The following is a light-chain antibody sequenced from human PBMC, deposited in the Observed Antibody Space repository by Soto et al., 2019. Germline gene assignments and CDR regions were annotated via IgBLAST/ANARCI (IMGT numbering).Light chain of an antibody. V-gene: IGKV1-33*01. Sequence: DIQMTQSPSSLSASVGDRDTITCQASQDISNYLNWYQQKPGKAPKLLIYDASNLETGVPSRFSGSGSGTDFTFTISSLQPEDIATYYCQQYDNLPSTAPFGPGTKVDIK. J-gene: IGKJ3*01. CDR2: DAS. CDR1: QDISNY. CDR3: QQYDNLPSTAP.